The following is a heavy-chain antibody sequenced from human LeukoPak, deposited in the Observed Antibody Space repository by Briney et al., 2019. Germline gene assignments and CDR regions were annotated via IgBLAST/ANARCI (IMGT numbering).Heavy chain of an antibody. CDR1: GGSISSSSYY. V-gene: IGHV4-39*02. CDR2: INHSGSA. CDR3: ARAGFESSRDFDY. D-gene: IGHD3-16*01. J-gene: IGHJ4*02. Sequence: SETLSLTCTVSGGSISSSSYYWGWIRQPPGKGLEWIGEINHSGSANYSPSLKSRVTISVDTSKNHFSLKLSSVTAADTAVYYCARAGFESSRDFDYWGQGTLVTVSS.